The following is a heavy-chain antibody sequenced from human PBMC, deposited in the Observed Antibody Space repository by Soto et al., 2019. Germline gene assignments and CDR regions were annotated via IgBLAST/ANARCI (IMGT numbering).Heavy chain of an antibody. CDR1: GGSISSGGYY. V-gene: IGHV4-31*03. CDR3: AGLTTNWFDP. D-gene: IGHD4-17*01. J-gene: IGHJ5*02. CDR2: IYYSGST. Sequence: SETLSLTCTVSGGSISSGGYYWSWIRQHPGKGLEWIGYIYYSGSTYYNPSLRSRVTISVDTSKNQFSLKLSSVTAADTAVYYRAGLTTNWFDPWGQGTMVTVYS.